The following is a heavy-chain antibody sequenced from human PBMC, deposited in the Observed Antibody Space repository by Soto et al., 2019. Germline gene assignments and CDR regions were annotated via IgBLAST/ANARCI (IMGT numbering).Heavy chain of an antibody. CDR1: GGSFSRYY. Sequence: QVQLQESGPGLVKPSETLSLTCTVSGGSFSRYYWSWIRQPAGKGLEWIGRIYTSGSTNYNPSLKSRVTMSVDTSKNQFSLKLSSVTAADTAVYYCARDLAAGTGPEYYYYGMDVWGQGTTVTVSS. CDR3: ARDLAAGTGPEYYYYGMDV. J-gene: IGHJ6*02. D-gene: IGHD6-13*01. CDR2: IYTSGST. V-gene: IGHV4-4*07.